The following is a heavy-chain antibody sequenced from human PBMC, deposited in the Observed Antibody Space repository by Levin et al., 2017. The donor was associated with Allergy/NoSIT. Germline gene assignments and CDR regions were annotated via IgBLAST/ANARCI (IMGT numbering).Heavy chain of an antibody. Sequence: SVKVSCKASGGTFSSYTISWVRQAPGQGLEWMGRIIPILGIANYAQKFQGRVTITADKSTSTAYMELSSLRSEDTAVYYCARDRFWYYYDSSGYLNYWGQGTLVTVSS. CDR2: IIPILGIA. CDR1: GGTFSSYT. V-gene: IGHV1-69*04. D-gene: IGHD3-22*01. CDR3: ARDRFWYYYDSSGYLNY. J-gene: IGHJ4*02.